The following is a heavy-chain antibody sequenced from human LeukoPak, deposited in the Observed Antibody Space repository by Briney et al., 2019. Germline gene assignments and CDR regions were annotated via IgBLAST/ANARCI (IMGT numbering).Heavy chain of an antibody. V-gene: IGHV1-2*02. CDR1: GYTFTGYY. J-gene: IGHJ6*03. CDR3: ARDHGLESQKSYYYMDV. CDR2: INPNSGGT. D-gene: IGHD3-16*01. Sequence: GASVTVSCKASGYTFTGYYMHWVRQAPGQGLEWMGWINPNSGGTNYAQKFQGRVTMPRDTSISTAYMELSRLRSDDTAVYYCARDHGLESQKSYYYMDVWGKGTTVTVSS.